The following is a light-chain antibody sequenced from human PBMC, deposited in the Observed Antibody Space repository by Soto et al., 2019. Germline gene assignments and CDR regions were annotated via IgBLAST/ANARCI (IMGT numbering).Light chain of an antibody. V-gene: IGLV2-14*02. J-gene: IGLJ1*01. CDR1: SSDVGSYNL. CDR3: SSYTSSSTLNV. Sequence: QSVLTQPASVSGSPGQSITISCTGTSSDVGSYNLVSWYQQHPGKAPKLMIYEGSKRPSGVSNRFSGSKSGNTASLTISGLQAEDEADYYCSSYTSSSTLNVFGTGTKAPS. CDR2: EGS.